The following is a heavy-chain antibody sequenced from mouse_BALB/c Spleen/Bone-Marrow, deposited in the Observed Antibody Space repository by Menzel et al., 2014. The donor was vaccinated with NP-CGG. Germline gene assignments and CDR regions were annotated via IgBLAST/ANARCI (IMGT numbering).Heavy chain of an antibody. V-gene: IGHV14-3*02. CDR1: GFNIKDTY. CDR2: IDPANGNT. J-gene: IGHJ3*01. Sequence: EVHLQQSGAELVKPGASVKLSCTASGFNIKDTYMHWVKQRPEQGLEWIGRIDPANGNTKYDPKFQGKATITADTSSNTAYLQLSSLTSEDTAVYYCASYYYGSSLFAYWGQGTLVTVSA. D-gene: IGHD1-1*01. CDR3: ASYYYGSSLFAY.